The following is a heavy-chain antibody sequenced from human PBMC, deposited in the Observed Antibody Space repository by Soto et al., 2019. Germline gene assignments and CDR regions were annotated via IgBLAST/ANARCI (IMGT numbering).Heavy chain of an antibody. CDR3: ARDGAVPYYYGMDV. D-gene: IGHD6-19*01. CDR2: ISSSSSTI. V-gene: IGHV3-48*02. Sequence: GGSLRLSCAASGFTFSSYIMNWVRQSPGKGLEWVSYISSSSSTIYYADSVKGRFTISRDNAKNSLYLQMNSLRDEDTAVYYGARDGAVPYYYGMDVWGQGTTVTVSS. J-gene: IGHJ6*02. CDR1: GFTFSSYI.